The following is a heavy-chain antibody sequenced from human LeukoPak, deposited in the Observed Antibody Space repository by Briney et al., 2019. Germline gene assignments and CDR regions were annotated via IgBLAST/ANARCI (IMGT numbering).Heavy chain of an antibody. D-gene: IGHD4-11*01. CDR3: AKDLTKGYYYYGLDV. Sequence: GGSLRLSCAASGFTFSSYGMHWVRQAPGKGLEWVSVISDSGRSTYYADSVKGRFTISRDNSKNTLYLQVNSLRAEDTAVYYCAKDLTKGYYYYGLDVWGQGTTVTVSS. V-gene: IGHV3-23*01. J-gene: IGHJ6*02. CDR2: ISDSGRST. CDR1: GFTFSSYG.